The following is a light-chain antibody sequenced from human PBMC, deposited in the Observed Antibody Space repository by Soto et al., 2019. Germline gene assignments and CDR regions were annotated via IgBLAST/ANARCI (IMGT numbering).Light chain of an antibody. J-gene: IGKJ1*01. CDR2: DAS. Sequence: DIPMTQSPSTLSASVGDRVTITCRASQSISSWLAWYQQKPGKAPKLLIYDASSLESGVPSRFSGSGSGTEFTLTISSLQPDDFATYYFQQYNSYWTFGQGTKVEIK. CDR3: QQYNSYWT. CDR1: QSISSW. V-gene: IGKV1-5*01.